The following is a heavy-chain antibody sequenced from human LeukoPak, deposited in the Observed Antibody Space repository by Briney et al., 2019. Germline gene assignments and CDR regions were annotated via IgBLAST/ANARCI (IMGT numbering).Heavy chain of an antibody. D-gene: IGHD4-11*01. Sequence: GGSLRLSCAASGFTYSHHGMHWVRQAPGRGLEWVAVIWSDGTEKYYADSVKGRFTISRDNSKNTLYLEMNSLRGEDTAVYYCAKDAERGFDYSNSLEYWGLGTLVTVSS. CDR2: IWSDGTEK. J-gene: IGHJ4*02. V-gene: IGHV3-33*03. CDR3: AKDAERGFDYSNSLEY. CDR1: GFTYSHHG.